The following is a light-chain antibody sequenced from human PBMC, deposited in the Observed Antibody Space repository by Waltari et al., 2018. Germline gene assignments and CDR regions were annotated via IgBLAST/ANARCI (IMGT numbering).Light chain of an antibody. CDR1: DIARYR. V-gene: IGLV3-21*02. CDR2: GEN. J-gene: IGLJ2*01. Sequence: SYVLSQPPSVSLAPGQTATISCGGADIARYRVHLYQHKSGQAPVLVVYGENDRPSGIPERFSGSNSGNTATATLTISRVEAGDEADYYCQVWDATTDHVVFGGGTKLTVL. CDR3: QVWDATTDHVV.